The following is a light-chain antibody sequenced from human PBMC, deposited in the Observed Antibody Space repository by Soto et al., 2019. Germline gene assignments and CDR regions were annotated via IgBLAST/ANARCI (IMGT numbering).Light chain of an antibody. J-gene: IGLJ2*01. Sequence: QSVLTQPPSVCAAPGQGVTLSCSGSSSNIGYNYVSWYQPLPGTDPKLLMYDNNKRPSAMHDRFSGSKSGTSATLGITGLHTGDEADYYCGTWDSSLSGGVFGGGTEVTVL. CDR2: DNN. CDR1: SSNIGYNY. V-gene: IGLV1-51*01. CDR3: GTWDSSLSGGV.